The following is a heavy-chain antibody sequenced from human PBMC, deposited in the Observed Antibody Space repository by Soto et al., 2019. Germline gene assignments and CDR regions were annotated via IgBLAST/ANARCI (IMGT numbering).Heavy chain of an antibody. CDR1: GYAFTSYE. CDR2: MNTNTNTT. J-gene: IGHJ5*02. Sequence: ASVKVSCKASGYAFTSYEINWVRQATGQGLEWIGWMNTNTNTTDSAEVFEGRVSLTWDTSISTAYMQLNSLKIDDTAVYYCAREVVETSSLWLDPWGQGTLVTASS. V-gene: IGHV1-8*01. D-gene: IGHD6-6*01. CDR3: AREVVETSSLWLDP.